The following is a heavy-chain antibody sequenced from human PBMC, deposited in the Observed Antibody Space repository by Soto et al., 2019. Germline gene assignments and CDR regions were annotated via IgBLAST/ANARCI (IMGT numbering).Heavy chain of an antibody. V-gene: IGHV4-59*01. CDR2: IYYSGST. CDR1: GGSISSYY. J-gene: IGHJ4*02. D-gene: IGHD4-17*01. Sequence: SETLSLTCTVSGGSISSYYWSWIRQPPGKGLEWIRYIYYSGSTNYNPSLKSRVAMSVDTSKNQFSVKLSSVTAADTAGYYCARGTTYGDSFFDYWGQGTLVNVSS. CDR3: ARGTTYGDSFFDY.